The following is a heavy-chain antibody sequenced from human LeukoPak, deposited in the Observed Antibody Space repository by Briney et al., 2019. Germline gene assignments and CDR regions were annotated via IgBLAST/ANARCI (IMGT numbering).Heavy chain of an antibody. Sequence: PGGSLRLSCAASGFTFSSYAMSWVRQAPGKGPEWVSVIYDGGITYYTDSVKGRFTISRDDSKNTLHLQMNSLRVDDTAVYYCARDRDYSGSGSPDSWGQGTLVTVSS. J-gene: IGHJ4*02. D-gene: IGHD3-10*01. CDR1: GFTFSSYA. V-gene: IGHV3-66*01. CDR3: ARDRDYSGSGSPDS. CDR2: IYDGGIT.